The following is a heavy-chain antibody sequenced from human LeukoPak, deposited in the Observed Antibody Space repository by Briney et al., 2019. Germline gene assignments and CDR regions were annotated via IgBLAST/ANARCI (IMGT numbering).Heavy chain of an antibody. CDR1: GGSVSSYY. CDR2: IYYSGST. D-gene: IGHD4-17*01. CDR3: ARTTVTPPDYYYYGMDV. V-gene: IGHV4-59*02. Sequence: SETLSLTCTVSGGSVSSYYWNWIRQPPGKGLEWIAYIYYSGSTNYNPSLKSRLSTSIDTSKNQFSLRLSSVTAADTAVYYCARTTVTPPDYYYYGMDVWGQGTTVTVSS. J-gene: IGHJ6*02.